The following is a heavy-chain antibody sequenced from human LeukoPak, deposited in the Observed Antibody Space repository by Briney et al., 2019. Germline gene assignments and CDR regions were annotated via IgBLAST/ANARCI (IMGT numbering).Heavy chain of an antibody. CDR2: ISYDGSNK. V-gene: IGHV3-30*01. Sequence: GGSLRLSCAASGFTFSRNAMHWVRQAPGKGLEWVAVISYDGSNKYYADSVKGRFTISRDNSKNTLYLQMNSLRAEDTSVYYCARDWGGYSGSYHVAGAFDYWGQGTLVTVSS. CDR3: ARDWGGYSGSYHVAGAFDY. D-gene: IGHD1-26*01. CDR1: GFTFSRNA. J-gene: IGHJ4*02.